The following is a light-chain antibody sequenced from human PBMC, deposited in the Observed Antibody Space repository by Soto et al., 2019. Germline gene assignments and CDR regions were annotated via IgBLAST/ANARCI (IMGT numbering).Light chain of an antibody. CDR1: RSNIGINA. J-gene: IGLJ2*01. CDR2: DNN. Sequence: QLVLTQPPSVSGTPGQRVSISCSGSRSNIGINAVDWYHQLPGTDPKVLIYDNNQRPSWVPDRFSGSKYGTSASLAINGLLSDDEAHYYCAAWDDSLNGLVFGGGTKVTVL. V-gene: IGLV1-44*01. CDR3: AAWDDSLNGLV.